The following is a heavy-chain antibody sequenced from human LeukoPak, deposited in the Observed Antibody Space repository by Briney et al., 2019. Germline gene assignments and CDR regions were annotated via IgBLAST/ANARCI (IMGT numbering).Heavy chain of an antibody. CDR2: IIPILGVA. J-gene: IGHJ5*02. D-gene: IGHD2-2*01. Sequence: SSVRVSCKASGGTFSSYTISWVRQAPGQGLEWMGRIIPILGVANYAQKFQGRVTITAGKSTSTAYMELSSLRSEDTAVYCCARSPRRSPTCYYELNCSDPRGPGALVTVSS. CDR3: ARSPRRSPTCYYELNCSDP. V-gene: IGHV1-69*02. CDR1: GGTFSSYT.